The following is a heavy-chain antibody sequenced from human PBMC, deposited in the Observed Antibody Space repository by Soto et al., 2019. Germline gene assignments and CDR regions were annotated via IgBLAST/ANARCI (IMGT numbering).Heavy chain of an antibody. CDR2: INPDNGNT. D-gene: IGHD2-15*01. J-gene: IGHJ5*02. V-gene: IGHV1-3*01. CDR1: GYTFTRYT. CDR3: ARGIATGQLDP. Sequence: ASVKVSCKASGYTFTRYTMNWVRQAPGQRLEWMGWINPDNGNTKSSQKCQDRVIITRDTSASTAYMDLNSLRSEDTAADYCARGIATGQLDPWGQGTLGTVPS.